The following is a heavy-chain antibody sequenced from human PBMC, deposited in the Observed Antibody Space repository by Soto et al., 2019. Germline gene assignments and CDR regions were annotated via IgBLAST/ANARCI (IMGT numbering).Heavy chain of an antibody. V-gene: IGHV3-21*01. CDR3: VRDLGRYFRSGYMDL. CDR2: INEDSTYI. CDR1: GFAFNTYS. J-gene: IGHJ6*03. Sequence: PGGSLRLSCTASGFAFNTYSMNWVRQAPGKGLEWVSSINEDSTYIYYADSLRGRITISRDNAKDSLFLQMNSLRPDDTAVYYCVRDLGRYFRSGYMDLWGDGATGTVSS. D-gene: IGHD3-9*01.